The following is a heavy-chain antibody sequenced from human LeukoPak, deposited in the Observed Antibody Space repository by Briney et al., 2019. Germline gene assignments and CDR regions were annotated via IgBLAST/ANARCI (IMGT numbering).Heavy chain of an antibody. CDR3: AKDVKAGSGDYYFDY. CDR1: GSPFVRNA. CDR2: VGVSGGST. D-gene: IGHD3-3*01. J-gene: IGHJ4*02. V-gene: IGHV3-23*01. Sequence: GGPLGPPCEPSGSPFVRNALNWARQARGKGLEWVSPVGVSGGSTYYADSVKGRFTISRDNSENTLYLQMNSLRAEDTAVYYCAKDVKAGSGDYYFDYWGQGTLVTVSS.